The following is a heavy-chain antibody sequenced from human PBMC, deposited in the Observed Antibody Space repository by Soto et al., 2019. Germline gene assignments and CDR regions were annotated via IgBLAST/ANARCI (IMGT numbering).Heavy chain of an antibody. CDR1: GFTFSDYY. Sequence: GGSLRLSCAASGFTFSDYYMSWIRQAPGKGLEWVSYISSGSSYTNYADSVKGRFTISRDNAKNSLYLQMNSLRAEDTAVYYCARVTLDSSGYYSGDYWGQGTLVTVSS. V-gene: IGHV3-11*06. CDR3: ARVTLDSSGYYSGDY. J-gene: IGHJ4*02. D-gene: IGHD3-22*01. CDR2: ISSGSSYT.